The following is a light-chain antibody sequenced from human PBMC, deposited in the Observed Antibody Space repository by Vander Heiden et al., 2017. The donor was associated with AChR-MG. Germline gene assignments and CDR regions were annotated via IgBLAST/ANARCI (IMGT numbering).Light chain of an antibody. CDR1: SRDVGGFDF. J-gene: IGLJ2*01. Sequence: QSALTQPASMSGSPGQSITISCTGTSRDVGGFDFVSWYQQHPGKAPKLIIYDVSDRPSGVSHRFSGSKSDNSASLTISGLQTEDEADYYCSSYMNVTNDVVFGGGTKLTVL. V-gene: IGLV2-14*03. CDR2: DVS. CDR3: SSYMNVTNDVV.